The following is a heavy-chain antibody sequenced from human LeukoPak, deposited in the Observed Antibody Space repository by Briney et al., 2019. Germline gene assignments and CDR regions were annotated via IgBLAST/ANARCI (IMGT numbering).Heavy chain of an antibody. CDR2: ISWNSGSI. Sequence: GGSLRLSCAASGFTFDDYAMHWVQQAPGKGLEWVSGISWNSGSIGYADSVKGRFTISRDNAKNSLYLQMNSLRAEDTALYYCAKDISPKVGATGFDPWGQGTLVTVSS. J-gene: IGHJ5*02. D-gene: IGHD1-26*01. CDR3: AKDISPKVGATGFDP. CDR1: GFTFDDYA. V-gene: IGHV3-9*01.